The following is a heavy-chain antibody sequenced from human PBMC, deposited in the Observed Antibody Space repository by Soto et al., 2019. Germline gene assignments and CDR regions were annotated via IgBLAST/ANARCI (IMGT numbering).Heavy chain of an antibody. Sequence: LSLTCAVYGGSFSGYYWSWIRQPPGKGLEWIREINHSGSTNYNPSLKSRVTISVDTSKNQFSLKLSSVTAADTAVYYCARTRRYYYGMDVWGQGTTVTVSS. J-gene: IGHJ6*02. V-gene: IGHV4-34*01. CDR3: ARTRRYYYGMDV. CDR1: GGSFSGYY. CDR2: INHSGST.